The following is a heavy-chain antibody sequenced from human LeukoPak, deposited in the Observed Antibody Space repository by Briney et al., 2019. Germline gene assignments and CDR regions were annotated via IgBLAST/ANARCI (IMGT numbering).Heavy chain of an antibody. CDR3: ARDHYSSGWYFNY. Sequence: ASVKVSCKASGYTFTGYYMHWVRQASGQGLEWMGWINPNSGGTNYAQKFQGRVTMTRDTSISTAYMELSRLRSDDTAVYYCARDHYSSGWYFNYWGQGTLVTVSS. V-gene: IGHV1-2*02. D-gene: IGHD6-19*01. CDR1: GYTFTGYY. CDR2: INPNSGGT. J-gene: IGHJ4*02.